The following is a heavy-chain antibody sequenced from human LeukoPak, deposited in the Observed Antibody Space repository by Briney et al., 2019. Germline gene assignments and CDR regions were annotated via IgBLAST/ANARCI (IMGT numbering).Heavy chain of an antibody. CDR1: GFTFSDYY. Sequence: PGGSLRLSCAASGFTFSDYYMSWIRQAPGKGLAWVSYISSSSSYTNYADSVKGRFTISRDNAKNSLYLQMNSLRAEDTAVYYCARVDYGDYLDYWGQGTLVTVSS. CDR3: ARVDYGDYLDY. D-gene: IGHD4-17*01. CDR2: ISSSSSYT. V-gene: IGHV3-11*06. J-gene: IGHJ4*02.